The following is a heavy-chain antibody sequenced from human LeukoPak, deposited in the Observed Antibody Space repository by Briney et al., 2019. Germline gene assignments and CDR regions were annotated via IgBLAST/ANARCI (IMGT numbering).Heavy chain of an antibody. Sequence: AASVKVSCKASGYTFTSYGISWVRQAPGQGLEWMGGISAYNGNTDYAQNLQGRFTMTTDTSTTTAYMELRSLRSDDTAFYYCARRTYSSSSSLFDYWGQGTLVTVAS. D-gene: IGHD6-6*01. CDR1: GYTFTSYG. V-gene: IGHV1-18*01. J-gene: IGHJ4*02. CDR2: ISAYNGNT. CDR3: ARRTYSSSSSLFDY.